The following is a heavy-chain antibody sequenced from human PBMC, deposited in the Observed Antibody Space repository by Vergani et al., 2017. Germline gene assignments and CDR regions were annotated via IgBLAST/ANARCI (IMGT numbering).Heavy chain of an antibody. J-gene: IGHJ4*02. Sequence: QVQLQESGPGLVKPSETLSLTCTVSGGSLSSYYWRWIRQPPGKGLEWIGYIYYSGSTNYNPTLKSRVTISVDTSKNQFSLKLSSVTAADTAVYYCARVGVSGWTYPREFDYWGQGTLVTVSS. CDR1: GGSLSSYY. D-gene: IGHD6-19*01. V-gene: IGHV4-59*01. CDR3: ARVGVSGWTYPREFDY. CDR2: IYYSGST.